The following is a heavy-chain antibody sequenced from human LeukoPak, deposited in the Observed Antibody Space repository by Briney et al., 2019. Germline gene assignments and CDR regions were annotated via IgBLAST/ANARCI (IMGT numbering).Heavy chain of an antibody. CDR2: ISASGEST. D-gene: IGHD3-16*01. CDR1: GFTFSDYA. V-gene: IGHV3-23*01. CDR3: EKEGGDLYRHCDY. Sequence: GGSLRLSCAASGFTFSDYAMTWVRQAPGRGLEWVASISASGESTYSADSVKGRFTVSRDNSKKTVYLQMERQRVDDTDIYLCEKEGGDLYRHCDYWGQGTLLTVSS. J-gene: IGHJ4*02.